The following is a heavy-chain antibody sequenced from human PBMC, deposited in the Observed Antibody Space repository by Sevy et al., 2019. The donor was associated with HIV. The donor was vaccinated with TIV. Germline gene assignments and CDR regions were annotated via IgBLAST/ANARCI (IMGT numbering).Heavy chain of an antibody. Sequence: GGSLRLSCAASGFTFDDYAMHWVRQAPGKGLKWVSGISWNSGSMGYADSWKGRFPISRDNAKNSLYLQWNSLRAEDTALYYCAKDKGYCTNGVCYTSYYYYGMDVWGQGTTVTVSS. CDR2: ISWNSGSM. CDR1: GFTFDDYA. V-gene: IGHV3-9*01. CDR3: AKDKGYCTNGVCYTSYYYYGMDV. D-gene: IGHD2-8*01. J-gene: IGHJ6*02.